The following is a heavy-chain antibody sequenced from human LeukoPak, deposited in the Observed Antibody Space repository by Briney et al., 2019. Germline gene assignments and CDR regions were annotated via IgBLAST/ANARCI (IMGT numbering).Heavy chain of an antibody. Sequence: GGSLRLSCAASGFTFSSYAMHWVRQAPGKGLEYVSAISSNGGSTYYANPVKGRFTISRDNSKNTLYLQMGSLRAEDMAVYYCARVKAAGLDYWGQGTLVTVSS. D-gene: IGHD6-13*01. CDR1: GFTFSSYA. CDR3: ARVKAAGLDY. CDR2: ISSNGGST. V-gene: IGHV3-64*01. J-gene: IGHJ4*02.